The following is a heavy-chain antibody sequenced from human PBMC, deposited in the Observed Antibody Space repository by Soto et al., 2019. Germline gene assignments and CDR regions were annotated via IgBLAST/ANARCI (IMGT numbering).Heavy chain of an antibody. J-gene: IGHJ5*02. D-gene: IGHD5-18*01. Sequence: GGSLRLSCVASGFIVAGNHLSWVRQTPGKGLEWVAYLYDGGVQYYADSVKGRVTISRDSSTNTLFLQMNSLRAEDTAVYYCAKDRYHYATPGWFYPWGQGTLVTVSS. V-gene: IGHV3-66*01. CDR1: GFIVAGNH. CDR3: AKDRYHYATPGWFYP. CDR2: LYDGGVQ.